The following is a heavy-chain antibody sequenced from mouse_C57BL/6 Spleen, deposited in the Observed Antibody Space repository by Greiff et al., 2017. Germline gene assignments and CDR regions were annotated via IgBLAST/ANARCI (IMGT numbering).Heavy chain of an antibody. V-gene: IGHV10-1*01. CDR3: VRHAMAY. J-gene: IGHJ4*01. Sequence: EVQLQESGGGLVQPKGSLKLSCAASGFSFNTYAMNWVRQAPGKGLEWVARIRSKSNNYATYYADSGKERFTITRDDSKSMIYLQMNILTTEATAMYYCVRHAMAYWGPGTSVTVSS. CDR2: IRSKSNNYAT. CDR1: GFSFNTYA.